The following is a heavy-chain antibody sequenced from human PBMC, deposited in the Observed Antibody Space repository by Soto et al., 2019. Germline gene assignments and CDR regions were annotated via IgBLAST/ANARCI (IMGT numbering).Heavy chain of an antibody. Sequence: QVQLVQSGAEVKKPGSSVKVSCKASGGTFSSYAISWVRQAPGQGLEWMGGIIPIFGTANYAQKFQGRVTITADESTSTAYMELSSLRSEDTAVYYCARGPVVKLLWFGELFPNYGMDVWGQGTTVTVSS. CDR1: GGTFSSYA. CDR3: ARGPVVKLLWFGELFPNYGMDV. J-gene: IGHJ6*02. V-gene: IGHV1-69*01. D-gene: IGHD3-10*01. CDR2: IIPIFGTA.